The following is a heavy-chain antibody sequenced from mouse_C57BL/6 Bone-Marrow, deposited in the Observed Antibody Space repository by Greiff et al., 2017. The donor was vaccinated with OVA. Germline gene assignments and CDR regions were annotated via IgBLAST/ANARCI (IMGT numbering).Heavy chain of an antibody. J-gene: IGHJ2*01. CDR1: GYTFTDHI. V-gene: IGHV1-11*01. CDR2: IYPVSGDT. Sequence: VQLQQSGAELASPGASVTLSCKASGYTFTDHIMHWVKQRPGQGLEWIGRIYPVSGDTNYNQKFMGKATFTVDLSSSTAYMVLNILTSEDSAVYDCERSTAQDSYYFDFWGKGTTLTVSS. D-gene: IGHD3-2*02. CDR3: ERSTAQDSYYFDF.